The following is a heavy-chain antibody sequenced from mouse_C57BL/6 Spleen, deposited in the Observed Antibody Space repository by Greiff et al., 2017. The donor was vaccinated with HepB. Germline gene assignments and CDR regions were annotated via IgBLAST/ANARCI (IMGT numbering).Heavy chain of an antibody. Sequence: DVKLVESGGGLVKPGGSLKLSCAASGFTFSSYTMSWVRQTPEKRLEWVATISGGGGNTYYPDSVKGRFTISRDNAKNTLYLQMSSLRSEDTALYYCARPSGYYDYVFAYWGQGTLVTVSA. CDR2: ISGGGGNT. CDR1: GFTFSSYT. V-gene: IGHV5-9*01. J-gene: IGHJ3*01. CDR3: ARPSGYYDYVFAY. D-gene: IGHD2-4*01.